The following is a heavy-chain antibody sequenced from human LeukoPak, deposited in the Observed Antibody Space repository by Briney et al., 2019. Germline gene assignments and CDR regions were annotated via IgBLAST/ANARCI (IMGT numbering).Heavy chain of an antibody. J-gene: IGHJ4*02. CDR1: GFTFSSYA. D-gene: IGHD3-9*01. V-gene: IGHV3-23*01. CDR2: ISGSGGST. CDR3: AKTDSANFDWLLYFDY. Sequence: QTGGSLRLSCAASGFTFSSYAMSWVRQAPGKGLECVSAISGSGGSTYYADSVKGRFTISRDNTKNTLYLQMNSLRAEDTAVYYCAKTDSANFDWLLYFDYWGQGTLVTVSS.